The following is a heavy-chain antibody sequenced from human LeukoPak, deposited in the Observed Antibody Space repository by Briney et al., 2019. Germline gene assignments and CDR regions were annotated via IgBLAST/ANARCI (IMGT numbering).Heavy chain of an antibody. D-gene: IGHD2-15*01. J-gene: IGHJ6*02. V-gene: IGHV1-8*01. CDR2: MNPNSGNT. Sequence: ASVKVSCKASGYTFTSYDINWVRQATGQGLEWMGWMNPNSGNTGYAQKFQGRVTMTRNTSISTAYMELSSLRSEGTAVYYCARGKLVVVAAARRNYYYGMDVWGQGTTVTVSS. CDR3: ARGKLVVVAAARRNYYYGMDV. CDR1: GYTFTSYD.